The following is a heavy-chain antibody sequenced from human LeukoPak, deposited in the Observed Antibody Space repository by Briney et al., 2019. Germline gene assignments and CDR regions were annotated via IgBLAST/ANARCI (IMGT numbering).Heavy chain of an antibody. D-gene: IGHD1-1*01. CDR3: ATKRGQGTQLNYNWFDP. Sequence: GGSLRLSCAASGFTFSSYAMYWVRQAPGKGLEWVSAISGGKDSTYYADSVKGRFTIFRDNSRSTLYLQMNSLRAEDTAIYYCATKRGQGTQLNYNWFDPWGQGTLVTVSS. V-gene: IGHV3-23*01. CDR2: ISGGKDST. CDR1: GFTFSSYA. J-gene: IGHJ5*02.